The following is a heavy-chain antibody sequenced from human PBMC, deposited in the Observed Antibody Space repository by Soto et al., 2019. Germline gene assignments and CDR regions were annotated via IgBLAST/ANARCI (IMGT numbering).Heavy chain of an antibody. Sequence: ASVKVSCKASGYTFTSYGISWVRQAPGQGLEWMGWISAYNGNTNYAQKLQGRVTMTRDTSTSTVYMELSSLRSEDTAVYYCARGPHYSSAKNSPLVFDPWGQGTLVTVSS. D-gene: IGHD6-19*01. CDR3: ARGPHYSSAKNSPLVFDP. CDR1: GYTFTSYG. CDR2: ISAYNGNT. V-gene: IGHV1-18*01. J-gene: IGHJ5*02.